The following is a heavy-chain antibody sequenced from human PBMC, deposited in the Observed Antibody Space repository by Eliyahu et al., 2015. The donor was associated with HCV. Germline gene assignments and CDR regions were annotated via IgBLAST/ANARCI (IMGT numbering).Heavy chain of an antibody. CDR3: ATDRGGWFGELVWSQEDPYH. J-gene: IGHJ4*02. CDR1: GFTFSSCS. V-gene: IGHV3-30-3*01. Sequence: QVLLVESGGGVVQPGKSXRLSCKASGFTFSSCSXPWVRQAPGKGLEWVAHISYDASKKYYADSVKGRFTISRDNSKNTLYLQMDSLTPEDTAVFYCATDRGGWFGELVWSQEDPYHWGRGTLVTVSS. D-gene: IGHD3-10*01. CDR2: ISYDASKK.